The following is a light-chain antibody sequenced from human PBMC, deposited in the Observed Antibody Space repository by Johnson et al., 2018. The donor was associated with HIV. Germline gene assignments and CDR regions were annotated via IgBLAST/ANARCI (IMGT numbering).Light chain of an antibody. Sequence: QSVLTQPPSVSAAPGQKVTISCSGSSSNIGNNYVSWYQQLPGTAPKLLIYDNNKRPSGIPDRFSGSKSGTSATLGITGLQTGDEAEYYCGTWDSSLSASYVFGTGTNVTVL. CDR1: SSNIGNNY. J-gene: IGLJ1*01. V-gene: IGLV1-51*01. CDR3: GTWDSSLSASYV. CDR2: DNN.